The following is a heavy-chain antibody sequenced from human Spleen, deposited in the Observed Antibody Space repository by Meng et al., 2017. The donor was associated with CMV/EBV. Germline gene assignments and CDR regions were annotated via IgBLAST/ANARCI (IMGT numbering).Heavy chain of an antibody. CDR2: INPNSGGT. D-gene: IGHD2-2*01. J-gene: IGHJ6*02. CDR1: GYSFADYN. Sequence: ASVKVSCKASGYSFADYNIHWFRQAPGQGLEWMGWINPNSGGTNYARNFQDRVTLTRDTSINTAYMVLSRLTSGDTAVYYCARCGAVVPAARCYYGMDVWGQGTTVTVSS. V-gene: IGHV1-2*02. CDR3: ARCGAVVPAARCYYGMDV.